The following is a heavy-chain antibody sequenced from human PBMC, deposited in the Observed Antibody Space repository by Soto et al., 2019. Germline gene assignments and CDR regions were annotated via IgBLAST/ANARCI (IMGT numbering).Heavy chain of an antibody. CDR1: GYSFTSYW. J-gene: IGHJ3*02. D-gene: IGHD6-6*01. V-gene: IGHV5-51*01. CDR3: ARRCFLGVGYSSSSGLGAFDI. CDR2: IYPGDSDT. Sequence: GESLKISCKGSGYSFTSYWNGWVRQMPGKGLEWRGIIYPGDSDTRYSPSFQGQVTISADKSTSTAYLQWSSLKASVTAMYYCARRCFLGVGYSSSSGLGAFDIWGQGTMVTVSS.